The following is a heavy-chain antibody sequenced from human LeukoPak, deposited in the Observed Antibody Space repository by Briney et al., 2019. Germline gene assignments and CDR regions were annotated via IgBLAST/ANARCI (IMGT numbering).Heavy chain of an antibody. CDR3: ARDSRYCNSISCYGRPGYYGLDV. CDR2: IYYWENT. Sequence: SDPLSLICTVSGGPISSYHGMWLPHPPENGLVGIGYIYYWENTNYNPSLKSRVSMSVDTSKNQFSLNLSSVTAADTAVYYCARDSRYCNSISCYGRPGYYGLDVWGEGTTVTVSS. CDR1: GGPISSYH. J-gene: IGHJ6*04. V-gene: IGHV4-59*01. D-gene: IGHD2-2*01.